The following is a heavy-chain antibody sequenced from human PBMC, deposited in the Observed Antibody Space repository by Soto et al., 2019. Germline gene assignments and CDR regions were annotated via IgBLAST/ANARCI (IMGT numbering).Heavy chain of an antibody. CDR1: GYTFTSYD. J-gene: IGHJ4*02. CDR2: MNPNSGNT. CDR3: ARFSKPGYCSGGSCYSEYYFDY. Sequence: GASVKVSCKASGYTFTSYDINWVRQATGQGLEWMGWMNPNSGNTGYAQKFQGRVTMTRNTSISTAYMELSSLRSEDTAVYYCARFSKPGYCSGGSCYSEYYFDYWGQGTLVTVSS. D-gene: IGHD2-15*01. V-gene: IGHV1-8*01.